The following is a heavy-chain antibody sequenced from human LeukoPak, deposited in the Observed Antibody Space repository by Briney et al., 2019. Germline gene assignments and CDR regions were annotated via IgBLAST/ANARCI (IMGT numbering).Heavy chain of an antibody. J-gene: IGHJ6*03. CDR1: GGSISSSSYC. D-gene: IGHD6-13*01. CDR2: IYYSGST. Sequence: SETLSLTCTVSGGSISSSSYCWGWIRQPPGKGLEWIGSIYYSGSTYYDPSLKSRVTISVDTSKNQFSLKLSSVTAAAAAVYYCARLVAAGLYYYYYYYMDVWGKGPTVTVSS. CDR3: ARLVAAGLYYYYYYYMDV. V-gene: IGHV4-39*01.